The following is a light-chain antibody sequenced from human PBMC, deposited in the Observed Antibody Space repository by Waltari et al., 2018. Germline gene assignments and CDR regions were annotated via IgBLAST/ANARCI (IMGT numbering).Light chain of an antibody. Sequence: DIQMTQPPSTLSASVGDRVTITCRASQSISSWLAWYQQKPGKAPKLLIYKASSLESGVPSGFSGSGSGTEFTLTITSLQPDDFATYYCQQYNSYPWTFGQGTKLEIK. J-gene: IGKJ1*01. CDR3: QQYNSYPWT. CDR1: QSISSW. V-gene: IGKV1-5*03. CDR2: KAS.